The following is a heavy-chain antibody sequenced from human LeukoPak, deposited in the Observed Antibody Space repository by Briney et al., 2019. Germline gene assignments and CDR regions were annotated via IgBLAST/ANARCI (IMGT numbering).Heavy chain of an antibody. CDR3: ARDRVGAMDFDY. J-gene: IGHJ4*02. V-gene: IGHV4-4*07. D-gene: IGHD1-26*01. Sequence: SETLSLTCSVSGGSISSYHWSWIRQPAGKGLEWIGRIYSSGSTNYNPSLKSRVTISGDKSKNQLSLKLSSVTAADTAVYYGARDRVGAMDFDYWGQGTLVTVSS. CDR2: IYSSGST. CDR1: GGSISSYH.